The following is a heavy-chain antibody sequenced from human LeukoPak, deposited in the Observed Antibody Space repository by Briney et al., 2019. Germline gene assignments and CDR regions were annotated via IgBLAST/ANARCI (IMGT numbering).Heavy chain of an antibody. J-gene: IGHJ4*02. Sequence: GGSLRLSCAASGFTFSDYALHWVRQAPGKGLEWVAVISYDGSNEYYAGSVKGRITISRDNSKNTLFLEMNSLRAEDTAVYYCARGRTYTSSWFGDYWGQGTLVTVSS. D-gene: IGHD6-13*01. CDR1: GFTFSDYA. CDR2: ISYDGSNE. CDR3: ARGRTYTSSWFGDY. V-gene: IGHV3-30-3*01.